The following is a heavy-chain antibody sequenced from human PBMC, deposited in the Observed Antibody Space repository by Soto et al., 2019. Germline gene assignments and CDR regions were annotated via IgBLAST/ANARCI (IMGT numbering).Heavy chain of an antibody. CDR2: MNPNSGNT. D-gene: IGHD2-15*01. J-gene: IGHJ4*02. V-gene: IGHV1-8*01. Sequence: PSVKVSCKASGYTFTSYDINWVRQATGQGLEWMGWMNPNSGNTGCAQKFQGRATMTRNTSISTAYMELSSLRSEDTAVYYCARGVGGYCSGGSCSFDYWGQGTLVTVSS. CDR3: ARGVGGYCSGGSCSFDY. CDR1: GYTFTSYD.